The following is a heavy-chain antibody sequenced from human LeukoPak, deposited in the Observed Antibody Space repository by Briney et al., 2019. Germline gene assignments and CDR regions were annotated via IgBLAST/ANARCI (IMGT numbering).Heavy chain of an antibody. CDR1: KDTFNSYA. J-gene: IGHJ4*02. CDR2: ISAYNGNT. D-gene: IGHD1-26*01. CDR3: ATGARKWEILPPFDD. Sequence: ASVKVSCKTSKDTFNSYAISWVRQAPGQGLEWMGWISAYNGNTNYAQKLQGRVTMTTDTSTSTAYMELRSLRSEDTAVYYCATGARKWEILPPFDDWGQGTLVTVSS. V-gene: IGHV1-18*01.